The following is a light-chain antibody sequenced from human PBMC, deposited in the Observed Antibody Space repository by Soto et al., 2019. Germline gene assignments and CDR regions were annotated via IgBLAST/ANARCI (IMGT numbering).Light chain of an antibody. J-gene: IGLJ3*02. CDR3: SSFTTSSTWV. V-gene: IGLV2-14*01. CDR2: EVS. Sequence: QSALTQPASXSXXPXXXXXXSXXXXXXXXXXXXXXXXXXXXXGKAXXLXIYEVSNRPSGVXDRXSGSKAGNTASLTIXXLXAEDEADYYCSSFTTSSTWVFGXGTXLTVL. CDR1: XXXXXXXXX.